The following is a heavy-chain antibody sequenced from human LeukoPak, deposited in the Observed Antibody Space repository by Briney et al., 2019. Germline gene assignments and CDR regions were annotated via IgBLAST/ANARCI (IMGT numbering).Heavy chain of an antibody. Sequence: GGSLRLSCAASGFTFSSYGMHWVRQAPGKGLEWVAFIRYDGSNKYYADSVKGRFTTSRDNSKNTLYLQMNSLRAEDTAVYYCAKGYHYYDSSGYYTDDYWGQGTLVTVSS. CDR2: IRYDGSNK. CDR3: AKGYHYYDSSGYYTDDY. CDR1: GFTFSSYG. J-gene: IGHJ4*02. D-gene: IGHD3-22*01. V-gene: IGHV3-30*02.